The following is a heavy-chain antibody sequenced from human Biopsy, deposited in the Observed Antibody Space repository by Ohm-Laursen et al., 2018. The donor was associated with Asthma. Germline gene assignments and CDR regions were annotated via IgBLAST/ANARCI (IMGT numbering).Heavy chain of an antibody. J-gene: IGHJ4*02. D-gene: IGHD5-24*01. CDR1: SGSISSGGYS. V-gene: IGHV4-30-2*01. Sequence: TLSLTCAVSSGSISSGGYSWSWIRQPPGKGLEWIGYIYHSGSTYYNPSLKSRVTISVDRSKNQFSLKLSSVTAADTAVYYCARVKDGYNFDYWGQGTLVTVSS. CDR2: IYHSGST. CDR3: ARVKDGYNFDY.